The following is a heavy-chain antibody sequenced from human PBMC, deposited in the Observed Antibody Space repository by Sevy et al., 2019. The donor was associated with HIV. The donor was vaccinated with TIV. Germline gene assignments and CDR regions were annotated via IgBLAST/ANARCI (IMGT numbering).Heavy chain of an antibody. J-gene: IGHJ4*02. V-gene: IGHV3-53*01. D-gene: IGHD3-16*01. CDR2: IYSGGST. CDR1: GFTVSSNY. Sequence: GGSLRLSCAASGFTVSSNYMSWVRQAPGKGLEWVSVIYSGGSTYYADSVKGRFTISRDNSKNTLYLQTNSLRAEDTAVYYCARVGPTSRGELDYWGQGTLVTVSS. CDR3: ARVGPTSRGELDY.